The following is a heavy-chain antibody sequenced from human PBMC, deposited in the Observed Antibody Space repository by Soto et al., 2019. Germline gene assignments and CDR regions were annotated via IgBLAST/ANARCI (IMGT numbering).Heavy chain of an antibody. J-gene: IGHJ3*02. CDR3: ARGGYSSGRAGAFDM. CDR2: ISNDGSIK. CDR1: GFTFSSYG. V-gene: IGHV3-30*19. D-gene: IGHD6-19*01. Sequence: PGGSLRLSCAASGFTFSSYGMHWVRQAPGKGLEWVAVISNDGSIKIYADSVKGRFTISRDNSKNTLYLQMDSLRDEDTTMYYCARGGYSSGRAGAFDMWGQGTLVTVSS.